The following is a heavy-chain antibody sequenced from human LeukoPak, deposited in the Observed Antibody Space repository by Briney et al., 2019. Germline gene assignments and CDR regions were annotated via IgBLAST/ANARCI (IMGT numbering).Heavy chain of an antibody. CDR3: ARRVPPRPELLWFGELYNWFDP. D-gene: IGHD3-10*01. CDR1: GGSISSGSYY. CDR2: IYTSGST. V-gene: IGHV4-61*02. J-gene: IGHJ5*02. Sequence: SETLSLTCTVSGGSISSGSYYWSWIRQPAGKGLEWIGRIYTSGSTYYNPSLKSRVTISVDTSKNQFSLKLSSVTAADTAVYCCARRVPPRPELLWFGELYNWFDPWGQGTLVTVSS.